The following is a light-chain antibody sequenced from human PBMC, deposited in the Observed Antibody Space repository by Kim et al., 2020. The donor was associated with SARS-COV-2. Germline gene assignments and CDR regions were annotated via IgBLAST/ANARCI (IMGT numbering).Light chain of an antibody. V-gene: IGKV1-33*01. CDR1: QDITDY. CDR3: QQYDNLPLT. Sequence: ASVGDRVTITCQASQDITDYLNWYQQKPGKAPKVLIYDASNLETEVPSRFSGSGSGTQFTFTVSSLQPEDIATYYCQQYDNLPLTFGQGTKVDIK. J-gene: IGKJ1*01. CDR2: DAS.